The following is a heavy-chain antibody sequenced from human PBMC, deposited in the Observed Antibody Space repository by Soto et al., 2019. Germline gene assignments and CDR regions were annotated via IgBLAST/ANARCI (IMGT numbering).Heavy chain of an antibody. CDR1: GGSISSSNW. CDR2: IYHSGST. V-gene: IGHV4-4*02. CDR3: ASFKLGYCSGGSCYPPRTYWYFDL. D-gene: IGHD2-15*01. Sequence: QVQLQESGPGLVKPSGTLSLTCAVSGGSISSSNWWSWVRQPPGKGLEWIGEIYHSGSTNYNPSLKIRVTISVDKSKNQFSLKLSSVTAADTAVYYCASFKLGYCSGGSCYPPRTYWYFDLWGRGTLVTVSS. J-gene: IGHJ2*01.